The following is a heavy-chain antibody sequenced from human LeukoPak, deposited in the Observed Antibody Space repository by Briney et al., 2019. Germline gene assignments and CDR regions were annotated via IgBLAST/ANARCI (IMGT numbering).Heavy chain of an antibody. Sequence: GGSLRLSCAASGFTFSNFGMTWVRQAPGKGLTWVANIKQDGSAKYYLDAVKGRFIISRDNAKNSLFLQMNSLGAEDTGVYYCARVNPLMAPGAFDIWGLGTMVAVSS. CDR1: GFTFSNFG. V-gene: IGHV3-7*01. J-gene: IGHJ3*02. D-gene: IGHD2-8*01. CDR2: IKQDGSAK. CDR3: ARVNPLMAPGAFDI.